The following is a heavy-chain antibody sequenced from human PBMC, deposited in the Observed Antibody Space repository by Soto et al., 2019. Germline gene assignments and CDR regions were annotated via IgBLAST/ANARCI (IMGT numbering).Heavy chain of an antibody. J-gene: IGHJ4*02. D-gene: IGHD2-21*02. Sequence: SETLSLTCDVSGDSISRGYHWAWIRQAPGKGLEWIASIYHTGTTNYNHSLKSRVTISVDTSKNQFSLKLSSVTAADTAVYYCARASRGDCCELDYWGQGTLVTVSS. CDR3: ARASRGDCCELDY. CDR1: GDSISRGYH. V-gene: IGHV4-38-2*01. CDR2: IYHTGTT.